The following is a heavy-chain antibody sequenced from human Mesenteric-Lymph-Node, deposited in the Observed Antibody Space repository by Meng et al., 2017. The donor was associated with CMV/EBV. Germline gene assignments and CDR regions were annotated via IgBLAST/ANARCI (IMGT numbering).Heavy chain of an antibody. V-gene: IGHV3-23*03. CDR2: IYSDGSSI. CDR1: GFTFGSYT. J-gene: IGHJ3*01. Sequence: GESLKISCTASGFTFGSYTMYWVRQAPGTGLEWVSLIYSDGSSIYYADAVKSRFTMSRDNSKNTLYLQMNDLRAEDSAVYYCARAFYTGGHLDAFGVWGQGTMVTVSS. D-gene: IGHD7-27*01. CDR3: ARAFYTGGHLDAFGV.